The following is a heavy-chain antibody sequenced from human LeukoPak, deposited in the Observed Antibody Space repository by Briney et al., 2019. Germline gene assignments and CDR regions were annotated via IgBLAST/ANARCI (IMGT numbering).Heavy chain of an antibody. V-gene: IGHV4-4*07. Sequence: SETLSLTCTVSGGSISSYYWSWIRQPAGKGLEWIGRIYTSGSTNYNPSLKSRVTTSVDTSKNQFSLKLSSVTAADTAVYYCASLAYCGGDCYSTDAFDIWGQGTMVTVSS. CDR3: ASLAYCGGDCYSTDAFDI. CDR1: GGSISSYY. D-gene: IGHD2-21*02. J-gene: IGHJ3*02. CDR2: IYTSGST.